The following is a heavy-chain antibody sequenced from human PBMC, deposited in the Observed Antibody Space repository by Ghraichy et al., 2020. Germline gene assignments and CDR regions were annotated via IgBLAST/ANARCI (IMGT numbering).Heavy chain of an antibody. J-gene: IGHJ4*02. CDR2: MNPNSGNT. D-gene: IGHD6-13*01. CDR1: GYTFSTYD. CDR3: TRGIGYSTYYFDY. Sequence: ASVKVSCKASGYTFSTYDINWVRQTTGQGLEWMGWMNPNSGNTGYAQKFQGRVTMTRDTSINTAYMGMSTLRSEDTAVYYCTRGIGYSTYYFDYWGQGTLVTVSS. V-gene: IGHV1-8*01.